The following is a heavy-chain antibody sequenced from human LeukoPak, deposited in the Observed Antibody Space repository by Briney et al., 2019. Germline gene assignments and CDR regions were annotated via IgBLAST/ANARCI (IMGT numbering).Heavy chain of an antibody. CDR2: IYHSGSA. D-gene: IGHD3/OR15-3a*01. J-gene: IGHJ4*02. CDR3: ARQTGSGLFTLP. CDR1: GGSISSYY. Sequence: SETLSLTCTVSGGSISSYYWSWIRQPPGKGLEWVGSIYHSGSAYYNPSLKSRVAISVDTSKKQISLRLTSVTAADTAMYYCARQTGSGLFTLPGGQGTLVTVSS. V-gene: IGHV4-59*04.